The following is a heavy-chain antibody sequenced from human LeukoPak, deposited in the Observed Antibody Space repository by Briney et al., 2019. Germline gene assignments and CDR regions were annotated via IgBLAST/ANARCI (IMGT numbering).Heavy chain of an antibody. CDR3: ARLRYTYPYYFDY. J-gene: IGHJ4*02. V-gene: IGHV3-20*01. CDR2: TNWNGGST. Sequence: GGSLRLSCAASGFTFDDYGMSWVRQAPGKGLEWVSGTNWNGGSTDYADSVKGRFTISRDNAKNSLYLQINSLGAEDTALYHCARLRYTYPYYFDYWGQGTLVTVSS. CDR1: GFTFDDYG. D-gene: IGHD5-18*01.